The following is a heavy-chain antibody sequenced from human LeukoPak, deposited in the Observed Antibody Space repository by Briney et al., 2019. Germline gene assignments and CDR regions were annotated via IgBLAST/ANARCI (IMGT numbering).Heavy chain of an antibody. V-gene: IGHV3-11*05. CDR1: GFTFSDYY. Sequence: GGSLRLSCAASGFTFSDYYMSWIRQAPGKGLEWASYISSSSSYTNYADSVKGRFTISRDNAKNSLYLQMNSLRAEDTAVSYCARVYSDGYNSYFDYWGQGTLVTVSS. CDR3: ARVYSDGYNSYFDY. CDR2: ISSSSSYT. J-gene: IGHJ4*02. D-gene: IGHD5-24*01.